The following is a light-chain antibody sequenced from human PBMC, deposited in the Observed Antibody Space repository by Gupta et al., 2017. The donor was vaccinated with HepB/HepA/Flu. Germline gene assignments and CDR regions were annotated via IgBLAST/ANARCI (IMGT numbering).Light chain of an antibody. CDR1: QTISTN. J-gene: IGKJ5*01. CDR2: GAS. Sequence: EIVMTQSPATLSVSQGERATLPCRASQTISTNLAWYQQKPGQAPRLLIYGASTRATGIPARFSGSGSGTEFTLTISSLQSEDFAVYYCQQYNNWPTTFGQGTRLEIK. V-gene: IGKV3-15*01. CDR3: QQYNNWPTT.